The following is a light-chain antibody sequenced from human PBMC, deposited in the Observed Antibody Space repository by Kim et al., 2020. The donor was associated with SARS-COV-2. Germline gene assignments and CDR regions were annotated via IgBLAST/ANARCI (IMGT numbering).Light chain of an antibody. CDR3: MQATQFPWT. CDR2: KVS. V-gene: IGKV2-24*01. J-gene: IGKJ1*01. Sequence: QPASSACTSSQSLLSSDGNTNLNWFHKRPGQPPRPLIYKVSIRFSGVPDRFSGSGAGTFFTLRISRVEAEDVGVYYCMQATQFPWTFGQGTKVDIK. CDR1: QSLLSSDGNTN.